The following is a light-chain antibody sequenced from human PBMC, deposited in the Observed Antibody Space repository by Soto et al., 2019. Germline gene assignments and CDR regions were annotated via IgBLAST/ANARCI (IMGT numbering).Light chain of an antibody. CDR3: QTWGTGIDV. V-gene: IGLV4-69*01. J-gene: IGLJ1*01. CDR1: SGHSSYA. Sequence: QSVLTQSPSASASLGASVKLTCTLSSGHSSYAIAWHQQQPEKGPRYLMKLNSDGSHSKGDGIPDRFSGSSSGAERYLTISSLQSEDEADYYGQTWGTGIDVFGTGTKLTVL. CDR2: LNSDGSH.